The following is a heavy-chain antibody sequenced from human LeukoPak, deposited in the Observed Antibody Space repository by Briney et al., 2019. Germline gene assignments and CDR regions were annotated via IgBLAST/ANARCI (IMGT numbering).Heavy chain of an antibody. V-gene: IGHV3-43*02. J-gene: IGHJ4*02. D-gene: IGHD3-3*01. CDR3: AKGHFGAGHY. Sequence: PGGSLRLSYAASGFTFGDYTMHWFRQPPGRGLQWVSLITGDGGTTSYAGSVKGRFTISRDNSKNSLYLHMNSLRNEDTALYYCAKGHFGAGHYWGQGTLVTVSS. CDR2: ITGDGGTT. CDR1: GFTFGDYT.